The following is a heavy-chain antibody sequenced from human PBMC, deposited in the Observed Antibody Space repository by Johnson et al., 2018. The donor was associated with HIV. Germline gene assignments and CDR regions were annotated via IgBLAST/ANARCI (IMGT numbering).Heavy chain of an antibody. D-gene: IGHD3-3*01. CDR2: ISYDGSNK. Sequence: QLVESGGGVVQPGRSLRLSCAASGFTFSSYAMHWVRQAPGKGLEWVAVISYDGSNKYYVDSVRGRLTISRDNSKNTLYLQMNSLRTEDTAVYYCAKDVGNYWPDAFDIWGQGTMVTVSS. J-gene: IGHJ3*02. CDR3: AKDVGNYWPDAFDI. V-gene: IGHV3-30-3*01. CDR1: GFTFSSYA.